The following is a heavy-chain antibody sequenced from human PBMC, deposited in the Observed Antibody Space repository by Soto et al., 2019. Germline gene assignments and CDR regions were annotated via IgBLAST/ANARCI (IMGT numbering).Heavy chain of an antibody. CDR3: ARPTEYSSSSDAFDI. D-gene: IGHD6-6*01. J-gene: IGHJ3*02. V-gene: IGHV5-51*01. CDR2: IYPGDSDT. CDR1: GYSFTSYW. Sequence: GESLKISCKGSGYSFTSYWIGWVRQMPGKGLEWMGIIYPGDSDTRYSPSFQGQVTISANKSFSTAYLQWSSLKASDTAMYYCARPTEYSSSSDAFDIWGQGTMVTVSS.